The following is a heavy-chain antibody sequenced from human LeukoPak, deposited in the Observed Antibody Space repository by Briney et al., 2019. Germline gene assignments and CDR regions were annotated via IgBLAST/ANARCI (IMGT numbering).Heavy chain of an antibody. D-gene: IGHD1-14*01. CDR1: GFTFDDYG. V-gene: IGHV3-9*03. CDR3: AQGLVGASITNFFDY. Sequence: GGSLRLSCAASGFTFDDYGMSWVRQAPGKGLEWVSGISWNSGSIGYADSVKGRFTISRDNAKNSLYLQMNSLRAEDMAVYYCAQGLVGASITNFFDYWGQGTLVTVSS. J-gene: IGHJ4*02. CDR2: ISWNSGSI.